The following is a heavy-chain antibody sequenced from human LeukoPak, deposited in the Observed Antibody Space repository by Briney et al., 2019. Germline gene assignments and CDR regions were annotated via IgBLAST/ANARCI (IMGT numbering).Heavy chain of an antibody. Sequence: SETLSVTCTVSGGSISSNNYYWGWIRQPPGKGLEWIGSIYYSGSTYYNPSLKSRVTISVDTSKNQFSLKLSSVTAADTAVYYCARGRSSSWYEGSEDWGQGTLVTVSS. D-gene: IGHD6-13*01. CDR1: GGSISSNNYY. J-gene: IGHJ4*02. CDR2: IYYSGST. CDR3: ARGRSSSWYEGSED. V-gene: IGHV4-39*01.